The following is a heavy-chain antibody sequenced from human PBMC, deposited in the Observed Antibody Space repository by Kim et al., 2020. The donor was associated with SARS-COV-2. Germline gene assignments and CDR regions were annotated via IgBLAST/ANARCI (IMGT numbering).Heavy chain of an antibody. CDR3: ARVRWVTTGPKGAFDI. J-gene: IGHJ3*02. Sequence: KFQGRVTITRDTSASTAYMELSSLRSEDTAVYYCARVRWVTTGPKGAFDIWGQGTMVTVSS. V-gene: IGHV1-3*01. D-gene: IGHD4-17*01.